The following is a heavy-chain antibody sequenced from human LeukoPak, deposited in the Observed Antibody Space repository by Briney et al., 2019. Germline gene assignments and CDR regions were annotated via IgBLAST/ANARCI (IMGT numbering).Heavy chain of an antibody. CDR1: GFTFSSYS. J-gene: IGHJ4*02. D-gene: IGHD3-16*01. CDR3: ARGGRDTIHGY. CDR2: ISSSSSYI. Sequence: GGSLRLSCAASGFTFSSYSMNWVRQAPGKGLEWVSSISSSSSYIYYADSVKGRFTISRDNAKNSLYLQMNSLRVEDTAVYYCARGGRDTIHGYWGQGTLVTVSS. V-gene: IGHV3-21*01.